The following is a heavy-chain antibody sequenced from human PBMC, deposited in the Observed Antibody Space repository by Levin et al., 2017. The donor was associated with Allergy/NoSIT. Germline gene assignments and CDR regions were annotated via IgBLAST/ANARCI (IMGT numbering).Heavy chain of an antibody. Sequence: LSLTCAASGFTFSSYAMHWVRQAPGKGLEWVAVISYDGSNKYYADSVKGRFTISRDNSKNTLYLQMNSLRAEDTAVYYCARAEIFSYEAAFDIWGQGTMVTVSS. CDR2: ISYDGSNK. CDR1: GFTFSSYA. D-gene: IGHD5-18*01. V-gene: IGHV3-30-3*01. CDR3: ARAEIFSYEAAFDI. J-gene: IGHJ3*02.